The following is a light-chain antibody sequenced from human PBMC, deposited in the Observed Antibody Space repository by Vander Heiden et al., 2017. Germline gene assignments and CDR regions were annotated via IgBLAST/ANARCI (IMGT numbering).Light chain of an antibody. CDR3: AAWDDSLNVVA. CDR1: SSHIGSTT. CDR2: SNN. Sequence: QSVLTQPPSASGTPGQRVTISCSGSSSHIGSTTVNWYQQLPGTAPKLLIYSNNQRPSGVPDRFSGSKSGTSASLAISGLQSEDEADYYCAAWDDSLNVVAFGGGTKLTVL. V-gene: IGLV1-44*01. J-gene: IGLJ2*01.